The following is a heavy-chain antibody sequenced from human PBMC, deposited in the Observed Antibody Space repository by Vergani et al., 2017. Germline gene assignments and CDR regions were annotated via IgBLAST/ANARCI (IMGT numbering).Heavy chain of an antibody. V-gene: IGHV4-38-2*01. CDR2: IYHSGST. D-gene: IGHD1-1*01. J-gene: IGHJ4*02. Sequence: QVQLQESGPGLVKPSETLSLTCAVSGYSISSGNYWGWIRQPPGKGLEWIGSIYHSGSTYYNPSLKSRVTISVDTSKNQFSLKLSSVTAADTAVYYCARHKINWNAFGYWGQGTRVTVSS. CDR3: ARHKINWNAFGY. CDR1: GYSISSGNY.